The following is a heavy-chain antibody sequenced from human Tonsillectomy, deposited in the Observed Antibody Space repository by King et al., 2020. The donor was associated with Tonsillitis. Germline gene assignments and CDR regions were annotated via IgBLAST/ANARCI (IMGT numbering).Heavy chain of an antibody. V-gene: IGHV1-69*01. J-gene: IGHJ4*02. Sequence: QLVQSGAEVKKPGSSVKVSCKASGGTFSSYAISWVRQAPGQGLEWMGGIIPIFGTANYAQKVQGRVTITADESTSTAYMELRSLRSEDTAVYYCARDRRYYDSSGYYLFYWGQGTLVTVSS. D-gene: IGHD3-22*01. CDR1: GGTFSSYA. CDR3: ARDRRYYDSSGYYLFY. CDR2: IIPIFGTA.